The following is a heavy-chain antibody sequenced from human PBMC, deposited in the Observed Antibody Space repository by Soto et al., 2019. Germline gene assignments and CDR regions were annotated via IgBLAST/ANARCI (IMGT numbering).Heavy chain of an antibody. CDR1: GFTFSNAW. CDR2: IKSKTDGGTT. J-gene: IGHJ6*02. V-gene: IGHV3-15*07. Sequence: GGSLRLACAASGFTFSNAWMNWVRQAPGKGQEWVGRIKSKTDGGTTDYAAPVKVRFTISRDDPKNTLYLQMNSLKTEVTAVYYCTTGHIPYGMAVWGQGTTVTVSS. CDR3: TTGHIPYGMAV.